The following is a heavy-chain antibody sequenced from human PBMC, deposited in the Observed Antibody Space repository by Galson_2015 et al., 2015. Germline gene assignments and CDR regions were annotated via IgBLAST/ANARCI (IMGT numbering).Heavy chain of an antibody. CDR3: AREYRGAMATMYSLQH. D-gene: IGHD5-24*01. Sequence: SLRLSCAASGFTFSSYRMNWVRQAPGKGLEWVSYISSSGSTIYYADSVKGRFTISRDNAKNSLYLQMNSLRAEDTAVYYCAREYRGAMATMYSLQHWGQGTLVTVSS. CDR2: ISSSGSTI. V-gene: IGHV3-48*04. CDR1: GFTFSSYR. J-gene: IGHJ1*01.